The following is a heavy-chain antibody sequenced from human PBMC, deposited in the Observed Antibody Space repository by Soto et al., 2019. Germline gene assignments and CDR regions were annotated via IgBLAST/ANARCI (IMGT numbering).Heavy chain of an antibody. Sequence: ASVKVSCKASGGTFSSYAISWVRQAPGQGLEWMGGIIPIFGTANYAQKFQGRVTITADESTSTAYMELSSLRSEDTAVYYCARDRLAARPSWFDPCGQGTLVTVSS. CDR1: GGTFSSYA. D-gene: IGHD6-6*01. CDR3: ARDRLAARPSWFDP. J-gene: IGHJ5*02. V-gene: IGHV1-69*13. CDR2: IIPIFGTA.